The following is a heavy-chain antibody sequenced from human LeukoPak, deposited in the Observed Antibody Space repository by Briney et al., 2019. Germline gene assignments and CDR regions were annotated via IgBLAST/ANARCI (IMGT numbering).Heavy chain of an antibody. D-gene: IGHD2-2*01. CDR3: ARDRNCSSTRCYSDAFDI. CDR1: GFTISSNY. J-gene: IGHJ3*02. V-gene: IGHV3-66*03. Sequence: GGSLRLSCTASGFTISSNYMNWVRQAPGKGLEWVSVIYSSVSTYYADCVKGRFTISRDNSKNTLYPQMNSLRAEDTAVYYCARDRNCSSTRCYSDAFDIWGQGTMVTVSS. CDR2: IYSSVST.